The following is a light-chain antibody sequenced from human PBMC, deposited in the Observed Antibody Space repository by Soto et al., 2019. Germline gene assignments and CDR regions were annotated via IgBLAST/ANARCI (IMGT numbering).Light chain of an antibody. CDR3: QQYVSLPFT. CDR2: DAS. J-gene: IGKJ2*01. V-gene: IGKV3D-20*01. CDR1: QSVASSP. Sequence: EIVLTQSPATLSLSPGERATLSCGASQSVASSPLAWYQQKPGLAPRLLIYDASNRATGIPDRFSGSGSGTDFTLTVSRLEPEDFAVYYCQQYVSLPFTFGQGTKLEIK.